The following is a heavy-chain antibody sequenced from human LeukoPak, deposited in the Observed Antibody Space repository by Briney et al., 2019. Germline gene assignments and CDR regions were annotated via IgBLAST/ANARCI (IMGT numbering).Heavy chain of an antibody. D-gene: IGHD5-12*01. CDR3: ARDLSRATIFDYYYYYYMDV. CDR1: GYSIISGYY. V-gene: IGHV4-38-2*02. CDR2: IYHSGST. Sequence: SETLSLTCTVSGYSIISGYYWGWIRQPPGEGLEWIGSIYHSGSTYYNPSLKSRVTISVDTSKNQFSLKLSSVTAADTAVYYCARDLSRATIFDYYYYYYMDVWGKGTTVTVSS. J-gene: IGHJ6*03.